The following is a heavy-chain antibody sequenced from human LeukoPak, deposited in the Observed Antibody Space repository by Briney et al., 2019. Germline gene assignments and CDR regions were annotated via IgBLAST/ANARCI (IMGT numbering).Heavy chain of an antibody. Sequence: GGSLRLSCVASGFTFSSYSMNWVRQAPGKGLEWVSSISSSSSYIYYADSVKGRFTTSRDNAKNSLYLQMNSLRAEDTAVYYCAREYYYDSTGYYYPPDYWGQGTLVTVSS. CDR2: ISSSSSYI. V-gene: IGHV3-21*01. J-gene: IGHJ4*02. CDR1: GFTFSSYS. CDR3: AREYYYDSTGYYYPPDY. D-gene: IGHD3-22*01.